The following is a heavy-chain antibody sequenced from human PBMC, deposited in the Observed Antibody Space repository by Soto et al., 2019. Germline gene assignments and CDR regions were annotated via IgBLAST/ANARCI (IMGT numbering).Heavy chain of an antibody. Sequence: LGESLKISCKGSGYSFTSYWIGWVRQMPGKGLEWMGIIYPGDSDTRYSPSFQGQVTISADKSISTAYLQWSSLKASDTAMYYCARSDSGSGHLIDFSWFDPWGQGTLVTVSS. V-gene: IGHV5-51*01. CDR1: GYSFTSYW. D-gene: IGHD1-26*01. J-gene: IGHJ5*02. CDR3: ARSDSGSGHLIDFSWFDP. CDR2: IYPGDSDT.